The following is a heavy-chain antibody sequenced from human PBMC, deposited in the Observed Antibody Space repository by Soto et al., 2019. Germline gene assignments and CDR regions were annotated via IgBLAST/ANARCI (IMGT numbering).Heavy chain of an antibody. CDR1: GGTFSSYA. Sequence: ASVKVSCKASGGTFSSYAISWVRQAPGQGLEWMGGIIPIFGTANYAQKFQGRVTITADESTSTAYMELGSLRSEDTAVYYCARERYSSSSGGGINWFDPWGQGTLVTVSS. CDR2: IIPIFGTA. CDR3: ARERYSSSSGGGINWFDP. V-gene: IGHV1-69*13. D-gene: IGHD6-6*01. J-gene: IGHJ5*02.